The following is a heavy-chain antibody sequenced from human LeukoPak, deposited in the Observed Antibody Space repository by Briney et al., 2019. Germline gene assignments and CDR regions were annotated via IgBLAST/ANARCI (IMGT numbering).Heavy chain of an antibody. Sequence: SSETLSLTCTVSGGSISSSSYYWGWIRQPPWKGLEWIGSIYYSGSTYYNPSLKSRVTISVDTSKNQFSLKLSSVTAADTAVYYCARDLVAVATSDAFDIWGQGTMVTVSS. CDR1: GGSISSSSYY. V-gene: IGHV4-39*07. CDR2: IYYSGST. J-gene: IGHJ3*02. D-gene: IGHD6-19*01. CDR3: ARDLVAVATSDAFDI.